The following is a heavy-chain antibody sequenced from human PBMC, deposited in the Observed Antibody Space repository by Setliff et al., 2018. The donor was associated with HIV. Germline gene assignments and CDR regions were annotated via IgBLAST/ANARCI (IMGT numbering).Heavy chain of an antibody. Sequence: SETLSLTCTVSGGSISSYYWSWIRQPPGKGLEWIGYIYYSGSTNYNPSLKSRVTMSVDTSKNQFSLKLSSVTAADTAVYYCARGVVVAATRWFDPWGQGTLVTVSS. CDR3: ARGVVVAATRWFDP. J-gene: IGHJ5*02. D-gene: IGHD2-15*01. CDR1: GGSISSYY. CDR2: IYYSGST. V-gene: IGHV4-59*01.